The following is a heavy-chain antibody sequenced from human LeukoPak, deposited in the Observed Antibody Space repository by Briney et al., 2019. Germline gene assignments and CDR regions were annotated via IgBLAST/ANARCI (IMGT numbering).Heavy chain of an antibody. CDR3: AKDSGSGWYQYGMDV. D-gene: IGHD6-19*01. CDR1: GFTFSSYA. CDR2: ISGSGGST. Sequence: GGSLRLSCAASGFTFSSYATSWVRQAPGKGLEWVSGISGSGGSTNYADSVKGRFTISRDNSKNTLYLQMNRLRVEDTAVYYCAKDSGSGWYQYGMDVWGQGTTVTVSS. J-gene: IGHJ6*02. V-gene: IGHV3-23*01.